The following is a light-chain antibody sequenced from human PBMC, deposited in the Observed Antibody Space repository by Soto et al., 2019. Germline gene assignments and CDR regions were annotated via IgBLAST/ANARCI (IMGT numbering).Light chain of an antibody. Sequence: EIVFAQSPGSLSLSPGARATVACRSSQSVSSSYLAWYQQKPGQAPRLLIYGASSRATGIPDRFSGSGSGTDFTLTISRLEPEDFAVYYCQQYGSSPRITFGPGTKVDIK. J-gene: IGKJ3*01. CDR3: QQYGSSPRIT. V-gene: IGKV3-20*01. CDR2: GAS. CDR1: QSVSSSY.